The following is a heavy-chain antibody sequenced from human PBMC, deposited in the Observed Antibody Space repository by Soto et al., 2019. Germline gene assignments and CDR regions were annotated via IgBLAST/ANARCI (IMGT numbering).Heavy chain of an antibody. CDR2: IYYSGST. D-gene: IGHD3-3*01. V-gene: IGHV4-30-4*01. CDR3: ARGGASYYDFWSGYYEIDY. CDR1: GGPISSGDYY. Sequence: SETLSLSCTVSGGPISSGDYYWSWIRQPPGRGLEWIGYIYYSGSTYYNPSLKSRVTISVDTSKNQFSLKLSSVTAADTAVYYCARGGASYYDFWSGYYEIDYWGQGTLVTVS. J-gene: IGHJ4*02.